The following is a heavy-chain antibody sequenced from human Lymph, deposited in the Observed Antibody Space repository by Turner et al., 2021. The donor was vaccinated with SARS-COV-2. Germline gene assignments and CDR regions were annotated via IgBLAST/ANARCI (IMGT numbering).Heavy chain of an antibody. D-gene: IGHD1-1*01. V-gene: IGHV3-21*01. CDR2: ITYTSSYI. CDR1: GFTFISYS. Sequence: EVQLVESGGGLATLGGSRRPSCAASGFTFISYSMNWVRQAPGKGLEWVASITYTSSYIDNADSMKDRFIISRDKDKSTLYLQMNSLKSGDTAVYYSARGQPDFPYYMDYWGQGTLVTVSS. CDR3: ARGQPDFPYYMDY. J-gene: IGHJ4*02.